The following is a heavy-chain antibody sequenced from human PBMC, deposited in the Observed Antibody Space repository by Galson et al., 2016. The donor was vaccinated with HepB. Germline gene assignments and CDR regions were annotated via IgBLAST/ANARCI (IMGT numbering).Heavy chain of an antibody. Sequence: ETLSLTCTVSGGSVSRPSYYWSWVRQPPGKGLEWNGYVYYSWSTNYSPSLKSRVTISLDTSQNQFSLKLNSVTAADTAVYYCARAKWLLNPFDYWGQGTLVTVSS. V-gene: IGHV4-61*01. CDR1: GGSVSRPSYY. CDR3: ARAKWLLNPFDY. D-gene: IGHD6-19*01. CDR2: VYYSWST. J-gene: IGHJ4*02.